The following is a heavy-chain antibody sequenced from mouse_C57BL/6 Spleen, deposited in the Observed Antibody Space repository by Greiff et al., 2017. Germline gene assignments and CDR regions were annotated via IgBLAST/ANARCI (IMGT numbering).Heavy chain of an antibody. CDR1: GYSITSGYY. Sequence: EVQLQESGPGLVKPSQSLSLTCSVTGYSITSGYYWNWIRQFPGNKLEWMGYISYDGSNNYNPSLKNRISITRDTSKNQFFLKLNSVTTEDTATYYCARMGDYYGSGDWGQGTTLTVSS. CDR2: ISYDGSN. J-gene: IGHJ2*01. CDR3: ARMGDYYGSGD. D-gene: IGHD1-1*01. V-gene: IGHV3-6*01.